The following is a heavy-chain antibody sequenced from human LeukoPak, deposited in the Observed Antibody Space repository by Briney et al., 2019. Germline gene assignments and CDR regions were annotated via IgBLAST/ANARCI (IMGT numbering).Heavy chain of an antibody. CDR1: GFTFSNCA. Sequence: TGGSLRLSCAASGFTFSNCAMHWVRQAPGKGLEWIAIISYDGSNNNYADSVKGRFTVSRDNSKNTLYLQMNSLRPEDTAVYYCAKDICSVGGCYSGDYWGQGTLVTVSS. CDR2: ISYDGSNN. CDR3: AKDICSVGGCYSGDY. J-gene: IGHJ4*02. V-gene: IGHV3-30*18. D-gene: IGHD2-15*01.